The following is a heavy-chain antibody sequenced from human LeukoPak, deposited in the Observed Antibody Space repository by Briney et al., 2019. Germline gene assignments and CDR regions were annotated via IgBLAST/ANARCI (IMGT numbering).Heavy chain of an antibody. J-gene: IGHJ1*01. CDR3: FGYPEYFQH. D-gene: IGHD3-22*01. CDR1: GFTFRSYA. Sequence: PGGSLRLSCVASGFTFRSYAMSWVRQAPGKGLEWVSGISGSGGSTYYADSVRGRFTISRDNSKNTLYLQMNSLRAEDMAVYYCFGYPEYFQHWGQGTLVTVSS. V-gene: IGHV3-23*01. CDR2: ISGSGGST.